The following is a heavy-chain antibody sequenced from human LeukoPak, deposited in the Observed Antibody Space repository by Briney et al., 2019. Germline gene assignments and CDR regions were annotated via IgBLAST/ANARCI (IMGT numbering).Heavy chain of an antibody. D-gene: IGHD6-19*01. CDR3: AKDLYSSGWYGGSDY. J-gene: IGHJ4*02. CDR1: GFTFSSYA. CDR2: ISGSGGST. V-gene: IGHV3-23*01. Sequence: GGSLRLSCAASGFTFSSYAMSWVRQAPGKGLEWVSAISGSGGSTYYADSVKGRFTISRDNSKNTLYLQMSSLRAEDTAVYYCAKDLYSSGWYGGSDYWGQGTLVTVSS.